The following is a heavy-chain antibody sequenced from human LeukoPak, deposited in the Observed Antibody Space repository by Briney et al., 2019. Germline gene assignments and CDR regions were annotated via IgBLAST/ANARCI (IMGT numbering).Heavy chain of an antibody. D-gene: IGHD3-22*01. Sequence: ASVKVSCKASGYTFTSYYMHWVRQAPGQGLEWMGIINPSGGSTSYAQKFQGRVTMTRDMSTSTVYMELSSLRSEDTAVYYCARARDYYDSSGYFAYDAFDIWGQGTMVTVSS. CDR2: INPSGGST. CDR3: ARARDYYDSSGYFAYDAFDI. V-gene: IGHV1-46*01. CDR1: GYTFTSYY. J-gene: IGHJ3*02.